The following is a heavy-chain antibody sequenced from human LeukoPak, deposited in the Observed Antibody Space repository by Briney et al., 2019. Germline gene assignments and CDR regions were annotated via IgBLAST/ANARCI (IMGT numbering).Heavy chain of an antibody. D-gene: IGHD6-13*01. V-gene: IGHV4-34*01. CDR2: INHSGST. J-gene: IGHJ4*02. CDR3: ARRVAAGRLL. CDR1: GGSFSGYY. Sequence: PSETLSLTCAVYGGSFSGYYWSWIRQPPGKGLEWIGEINHSGSTNYNPSLRSRVTISVDTSKNQFSLKLSSVTAADTAVYYCARRVAAGRLLWGQGTLVTVSS.